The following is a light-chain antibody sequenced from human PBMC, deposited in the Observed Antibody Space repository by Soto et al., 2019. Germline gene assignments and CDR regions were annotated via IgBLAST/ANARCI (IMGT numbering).Light chain of an antibody. CDR1: QSVTTY. CDR2: QAS. J-gene: IGKJ4*01. V-gene: IGKV3-11*01. CDR3: QQGSDWPLT. Sequence: IVLTQSPATLSLSPGERATLSCSASQSVTTYLALYQQKPGQAPRLLIYQASNGDTVIHVRFSGSGSGTDFTRNISSLEPEDFAVKYSQQGSDWPLTFGGGTRVQSK.